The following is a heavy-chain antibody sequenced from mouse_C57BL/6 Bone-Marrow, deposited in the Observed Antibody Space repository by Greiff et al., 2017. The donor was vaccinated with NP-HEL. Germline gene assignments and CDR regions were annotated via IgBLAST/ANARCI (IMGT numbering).Heavy chain of an antibody. CDR3: AREKDWVWFAY. CDR2: ISDGGSYT. D-gene: IGHD4-1*01. CDR1: GFTFSSYA. V-gene: IGHV5-4*01. Sequence: EVQGVESGGGLVKPGGSLKLSCAASGFTFSSYAMSWVRQTPEKRLEWVATISDGGSYTYYPDNVKGRFTISRDNAKNNLYLQMSHLKSEDTAMYYCAREKDWVWFAYWGQGTLVTVSA. J-gene: IGHJ3*01.